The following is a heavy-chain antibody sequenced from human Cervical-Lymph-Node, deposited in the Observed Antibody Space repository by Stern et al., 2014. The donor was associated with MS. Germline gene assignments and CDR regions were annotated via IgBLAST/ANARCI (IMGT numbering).Heavy chain of an antibody. CDR3: AHSRVKYCRGGTCYSSLFDY. D-gene: IGHD2-15*01. CDR2: IYWDGDK. Sequence: ESGPTLVKPTQTVTLTCTLSGFSVTTAGVGVGWIRQPPGKALEWLALIYWDGDKLYSPSLKNRLTITKDTSKNQVVLTMTNVDPVDTATYYCAHSRVKYCRGGTCYSSLFDYWGQGTLVTVSS. J-gene: IGHJ4*02. V-gene: IGHV2-5*02. CDR1: GFSVTTAGVG.